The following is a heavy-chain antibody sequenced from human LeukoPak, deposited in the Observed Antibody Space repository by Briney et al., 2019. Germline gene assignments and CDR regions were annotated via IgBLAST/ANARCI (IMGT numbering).Heavy chain of an antibody. CDR1: GFTFRNYW. V-gene: IGHV3-74*01. Sequence: GGSLRLSCAASGFTFRNYWMHWVRQAPGKGLVWVSRINVDGSTRYADSVEGRFTIPRDNAKNTLYLQMNSLRAEDTAVYYCARAGGSGWFDPWGQGTLVTASS. D-gene: IGHD3-10*01. CDR3: ARAGGSGWFDP. J-gene: IGHJ5*02. CDR2: INVDGST.